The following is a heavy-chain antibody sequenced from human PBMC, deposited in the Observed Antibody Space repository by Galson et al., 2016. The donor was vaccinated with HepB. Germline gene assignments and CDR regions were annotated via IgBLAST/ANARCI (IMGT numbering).Heavy chain of an antibody. CDR3: ARRTVVPTAGNGFDP. V-gene: IGHV4-34*01. CDR1: GGSFSDYY. Sequence: ETLSLTCAVYGGSFSDYYWRWIRQPPGKGLEWIGEINHSGTINYNPTLKSRVTISVDTSKNQFSLTLGSVTAADTAVYYCARRTVVPTAGNGFDPWGQGTLVTVSS. CDR2: INHSGTI. D-gene: IGHD2-2*01. J-gene: IGHJ5*02.